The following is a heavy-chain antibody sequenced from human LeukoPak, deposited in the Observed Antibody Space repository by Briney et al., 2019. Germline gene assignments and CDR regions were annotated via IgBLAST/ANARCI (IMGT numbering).Heavy chain of an antibody. CDR2: ISGSGGST. Sequence: GGSLRLSCAASGFTFTSYAMTWVRQAPGKGLEWVSGISGSGGSTYYADSVKGRFTISRDNSKNTLYPQMNSLRAEDTAVYYCAKPSAGDYDYVWGRGYFDYWGQGTLVTVSS. D-gene: IGHD3-16*01. CDR3: AKPSAGDYDYVWGRGYFDY. V-gene: IGHV3-23*01. CDR1: GFTFTSYA. J-gene: IGHJ4*02.